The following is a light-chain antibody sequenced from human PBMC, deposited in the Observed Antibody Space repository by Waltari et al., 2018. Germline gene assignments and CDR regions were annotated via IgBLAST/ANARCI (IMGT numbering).Light chain of an antibody. CDR2: DAS. CDR1: QTISTY. CDR3: QQSYGPPPIT. V-gene: IGKV1-39*01. J-gene: IGKJ3*01. Sequence: DIQMTQSPSSLSASVGDRVPITCPASQTISTYLTCYQQKPGKAPKLLIYDASNLQTGVPSRFSGSGSGTDFTLTISSLQPEDSATYYCQQSYGPPPITFGPGTKVAVK.